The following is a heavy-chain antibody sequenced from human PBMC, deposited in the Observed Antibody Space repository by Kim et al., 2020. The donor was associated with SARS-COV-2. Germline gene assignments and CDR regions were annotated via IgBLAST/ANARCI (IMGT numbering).Heavy chain of an antibody. CDR3: ARDSHSCGWYKWFDP. Sequence: ASVKVSCKASGYTFTSYYMHWVRQAPGQGLEWMGIINPSGGSTSYAQKFQGRVTMTRDTSTSTVYMELSSLRSEDTAVYYCARDSHSCGWYKWFDPWGQGTLVTVSS. J-gene: IGHJ5*02. V-gene: IGHV1-46*01. D-gene: IGHD6-19*01. CDR2: INPSGGST. CDR1: GYTFTSYY.